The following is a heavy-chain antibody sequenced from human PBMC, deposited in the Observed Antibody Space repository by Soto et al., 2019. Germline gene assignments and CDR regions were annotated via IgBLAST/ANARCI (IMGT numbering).Heavy chain of an antibody. Sequence: QVQLVQSGAEVKKPGSSVKVSCKASGGTFSSYAISWVRQAPGQGLEWMGGIIPIFGTANYAQKFQGRVTITADESTSTAYMELSSLRSEDTAVYYCARNDYSNYALWYYYGMDVWGQGTTVTVSS. J-gene: IGHJ6*02. CDR2: IIPIFGTA. CDR3: ARNDYSNYALWYYYGMDV. CDR1: GGTFSSYA. V-gene: IGHV1-69*01. D-gene: IGHD4-4*01.